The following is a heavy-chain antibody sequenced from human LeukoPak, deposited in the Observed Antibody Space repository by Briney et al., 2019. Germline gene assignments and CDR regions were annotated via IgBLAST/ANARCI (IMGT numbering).Heavy chain of an antibody. Sequence: GGSLRLSCTASGFTFGDYAMGWVRQAPGKGLEWVGFIRSKAYGGTTEYAASVKGRFTISRDDSKSIAYLQMNSLKTEDTAVYYCTEGVGAIWYWGQGTLVTVSS. D-gene: IGHD1-26*01. CDR2: IRSKAYGGTT. CDR1: GFTFGDYA. V-gene: IGHV3-49*04. J-gene: IGHJ4*02. CDR3: TEGVGAIWY.